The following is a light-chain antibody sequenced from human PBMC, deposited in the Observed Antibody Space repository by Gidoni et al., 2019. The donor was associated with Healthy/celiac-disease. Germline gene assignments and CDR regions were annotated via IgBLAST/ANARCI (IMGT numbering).Light chain of an antibody. CDR2: KAS. Sequence: DIQMPQSPSTLSASVGDRVTITCRASQSISSWLAWYQQKPGKAPKLLIYKASSLESGVPSRFSGSGSGTEFTITISSLQPEDVATYYCKQYNSYPYTFGQGTKLEIK. CDR1: QSISSW. CDR3: KQYNSYPYT. V-gene: IGKV1-5*03. J-gene: IGKJ2*01.